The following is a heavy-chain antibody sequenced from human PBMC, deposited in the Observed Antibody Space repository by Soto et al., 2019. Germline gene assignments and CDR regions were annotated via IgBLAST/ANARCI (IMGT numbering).Heavy chain of an antibody. CDR1: GFPFSTYG. D-gene: IGHD1-1*01. V-gene: IGHV3-33*01. CDR3: ARDDAFGNENGFDI. J-gene: IGHJ3*02. Sequence: VQLLESGGDLVQPGGSLRLSCAVSGFPFSTYGFHWVRQPPGKGLEWVAVIVSDGSAKYHADSVEGRFTISRDNSKDTLYLQMNSLRAEDTAVYYCARDDAFGNENGFDIWGQGTMVTVSS. CDR2: IVSDGSAK.